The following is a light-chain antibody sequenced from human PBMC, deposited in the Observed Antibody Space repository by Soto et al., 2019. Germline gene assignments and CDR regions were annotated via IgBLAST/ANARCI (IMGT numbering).Light chain of an antibody. CDR1: QSVGTY. J-gene: IGKJ1*01. CDR3: QQYNDWPRT. V-gene: IGKV3-15*01. CDR2: GAS. Sequence: EIVMTQSPATRSVSPGERATLSCRASQSVGTYLAWYQQKPGQAPRLLIYGASTRAAGISPRFSGGGSGTEFTLTISSLQSEDFAVYYCQQYNDWPRTFGQGTKVGIK.